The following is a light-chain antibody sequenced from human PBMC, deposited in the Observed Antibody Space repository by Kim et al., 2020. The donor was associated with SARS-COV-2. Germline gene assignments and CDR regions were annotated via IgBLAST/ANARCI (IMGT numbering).Light chain of an antibody. J-gene: IGKJ2*01. CDR2: GAS. Sequence: VMTQSPGTLSMSPGERVILSCRASQSVTSHLAWYQQKLGQTPRLLIYGASTRATGIPARFSGSGSGTEFTLTISSLQSEDSAIYYCQQYANWPPYTFGQGTKLEI. V-gene: IGKV3-15*01. CDR1: QSVTSH. CDR3: QQYANWPPYT.